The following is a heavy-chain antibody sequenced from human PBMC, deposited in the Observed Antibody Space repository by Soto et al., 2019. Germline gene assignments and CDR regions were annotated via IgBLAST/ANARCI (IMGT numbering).Heavy chain of an antibody. Sequence: GGSLRLSCAASGFTFDDYAMHWVRQAPGKGLEWVSGISWNSGSIGYADSVKGRFTISRDNAKNSLYLQMNSLRAEDTALYYCAKDAAMITFGGVPDYWGQGTLVTVSS. CDR2: ISWNSGSI. D-gene: IGHD3-16*01. CDR1: GFTFDDYA. J-gene: IGHJ4*02. CDR3: AKDAAMITFGGVPDY. V-gene: IGHV3-9*01.